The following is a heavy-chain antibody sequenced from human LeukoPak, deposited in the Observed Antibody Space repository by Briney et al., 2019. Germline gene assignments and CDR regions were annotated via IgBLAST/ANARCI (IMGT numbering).Heavy chain of an antibody. D-gene: IGHD6-13*01. CDR3: VKDFGPKQLVFFDS. CDR2: ITGSGDST. J-gene: IGHJ4*02. Sequence: GGSLRLSCAASGFTFTSYAMSWVRQAPGKGLEWVSAITGSGDSTFYADSVKGRFTISRDNSKNTLYVQMNSLRAEDTAVYYCVKDFGPKQLVFFDSWGQGTLVTVSS. V-gene: IGHV3-23*01. CDR1: GFTFTSYA.